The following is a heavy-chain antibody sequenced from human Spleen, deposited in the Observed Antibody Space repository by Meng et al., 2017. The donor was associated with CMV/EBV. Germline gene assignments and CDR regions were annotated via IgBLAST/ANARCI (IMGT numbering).Heavy chain of an antibody. J-gene: IGHJ6*02. V-gene: IGHV1-2*02. D-gene: IGHD6-13*01. CDR3: ARDDDTSSPRRGMDV. CDR1: GCTLTDYY. CDR2: INPIGGGT. Sequence: ASVKVSCKASGCTLTDYYVHWVRQAPGQGLEWMGWINPIGGGTNYAQKFQGRVTMTRDTSISTAYMELSRLRSDDTAVYYCARDDDTSSPRRGMDVWGRGTTVTVS.